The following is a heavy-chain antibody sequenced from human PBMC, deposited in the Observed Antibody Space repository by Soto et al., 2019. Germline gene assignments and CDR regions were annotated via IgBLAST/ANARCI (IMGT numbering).Heavy chain of an antibody. J-gene: IGHJ6*02. Sequence: ASVKVSCKASGYTLTSYGISWVRQAPGQGLEWMGWISAYNGNTNYAQKLQGRVTMTTDTSTSTAYMGLRSLRSDDTAVYYCARDDGWIPPYYYYGMDVWGQGTTVTVSS. V-gene: IGHV1-18*01. CDR1: GYTLTSYG. CDR2: ISAYNGNT. CDR3: ARDDGWIPPYYYYGMDV. D-gene: IGHD5-12*01.